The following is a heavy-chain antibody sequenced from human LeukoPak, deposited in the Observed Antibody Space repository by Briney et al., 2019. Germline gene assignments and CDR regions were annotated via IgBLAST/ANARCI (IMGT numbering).Heavy chain of an antibody. V-gene: IGHV1-24*01. Sequence: ASVKVSCKVSGYTLTELSMPWVRQAPGKGLEWMGGFDPEDGETIYAQKFQGRVTMTEDTSTDTAYMELSSLRSEDTAVYYCATGPRDSSSWYFREYPPARSFDYWGQGTLVTVSS. CDR3: ATGPRDSSSWYFREYPPARSFDY. D-gene: IGHD6-13*01. CDR2: FDPEDGET. CDR1: GYTLTELS. J-gene: IGHJ4*02.